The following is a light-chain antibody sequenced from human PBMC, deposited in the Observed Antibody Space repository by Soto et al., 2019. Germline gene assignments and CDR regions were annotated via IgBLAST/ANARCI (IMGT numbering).Light chain of an antibody. J-gene: IGKJ1*01. V-gene: IGKV3-15*01. CDR1: QSVSSN. CDR3: QHYKTWPPWT. CDR2: GAS. Sequence: EIVMTQSPATLSVSPGERATLSCRASQSVSSNLAWYQQKPGQAPRLLIYGASTRATGIPARFSGSRSGTEFTLTISSLQAEDFAIYYCQHYKTWPPWTFGEGTKVEIK.